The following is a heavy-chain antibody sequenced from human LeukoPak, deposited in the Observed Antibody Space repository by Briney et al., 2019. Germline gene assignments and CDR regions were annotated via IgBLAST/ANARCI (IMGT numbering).Heavy chain of an antibody. J-gene: IGHJ4*02. CDR1: GFTFSIYA. CDR3: ARENCDSTTCYKTIDY. D-gene: IGHD2-2*02. V-gene: IGHV3-64*01. CDR2: ITSNGGSA. Sequence: GGSLRLSCAASGFTFSIYAMHWVRQAPGKGLEYVSAITSNGGSAYYANSVKGRFTISRDNSKNTLYLQMGSLRAEDMAVYYCARENCDSTTCYKTIDYWGQGTPVTVSS.